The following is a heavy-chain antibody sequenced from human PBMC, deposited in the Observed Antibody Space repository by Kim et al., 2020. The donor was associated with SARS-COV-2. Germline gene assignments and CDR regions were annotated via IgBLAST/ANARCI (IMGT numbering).Heavy chain of an antibody. V-gene: IGHV1-18*01. J-gene: IGHJ4*02. CDR2: T. D-gene: IGHD4-17*01. CDR3: ARGAYGDVSFDY. Sequence: TKYGQKVQGRVSMTTYTSTNTASMELLSLRSDDTAMYYCARGAYGDVSFDYWGQGTLVTVSS.